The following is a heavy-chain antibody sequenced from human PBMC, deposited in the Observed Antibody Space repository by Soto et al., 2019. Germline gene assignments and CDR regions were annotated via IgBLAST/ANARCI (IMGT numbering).Heavy chain of an antibody. CDR1: GFTFASYA. CDR3: EKGKAATVYSWFDP. J-gene: IGHJ5*02. V-gene: IGHV3-23*01. Sequence: EVQLLESGGGLVQPGGSLRLSCAASGFTFASYAMTWVRQAPGKGLEWVSALSGGSDSTFYADSGRGRFTSSRDNSKNTLYLQMSSLRAEDTAVYYCEKGKAATVYSWFDPWGQGTLVTVSS. D-gene: IGHD2-15*01. CDR2: LSGGSDST.